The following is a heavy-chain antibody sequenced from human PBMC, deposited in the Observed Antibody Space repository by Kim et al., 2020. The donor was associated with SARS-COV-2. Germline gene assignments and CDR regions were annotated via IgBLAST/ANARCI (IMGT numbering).Heavy chain of an antibody. V-gene: IGHV3-23*01. Sequence: SVRGRVTISRDNSKSTLYLQMNSLRAEDTAVYYCAKDFLVDWDYYFYGMDVWGQGTTVTVSS. J-gene: IGHJ6*02. D-gene: IGHD2-21*01. CDR3: AKDFLVDWDYYFYGMDV.